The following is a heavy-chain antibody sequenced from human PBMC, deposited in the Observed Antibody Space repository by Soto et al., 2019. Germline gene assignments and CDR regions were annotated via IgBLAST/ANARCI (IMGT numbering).Heavy chain of an antibody. J-gene: IGHJ5*01. CDR2: VAYDGSKT. V-gene: IGHV3-30*03. CDR3: ARWVGGSMYDTSGKYDS. Sequence: QVQLVESGGGVVQPGRSLRLTCAASGFTFSSNGMHWVRQAPGKGLDWVALVAYDGSKTYYGDSVRGRFTISRDNSENTLYLQMNSLRAEDTAVYYCARWVGGSMYDTSGKYDSWGQGTLVTVSS. D-gene: IGHD3-22*01. CDR1: GFTFSSNG.